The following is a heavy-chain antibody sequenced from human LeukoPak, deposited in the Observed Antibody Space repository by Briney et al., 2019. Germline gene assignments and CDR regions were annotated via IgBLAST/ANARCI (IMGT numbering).Heavy chain of an antibody. CDR2: INSDGSRT. CDR3: ARDPSYSSSWIDY. D-gene: IGHD6-13*01. J-gene: IGHJ4*02. V-gene: IGHV3-74*01. CDR1: GFTFSSYW. Sequence: GGSLRLSCAASGFTFSSYWMHWVRQAPRKGLVWVSRINSDGSRTSYADSVKGRFTISRDNAKNTLYLQMNSLRAEDTAVYYCARDPSYSSSWIDYWGQGTLVTVSS.